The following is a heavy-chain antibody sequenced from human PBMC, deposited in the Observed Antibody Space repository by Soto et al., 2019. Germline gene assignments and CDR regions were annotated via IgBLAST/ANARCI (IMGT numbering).Heavy chain of an antibody. V-gene: IGHV1-69*13. D-gene: IGHD3-10*01. CDR1: GGTFSSYA. J-gene: IGHJ6*02. CDR3: ASTGGVSVYGMDV. CDR2: IIPIFGTA. Sequence: SVKVSCKASGGTFSSYAISWVRQAPGQGLEWMGGIIPIFGTANYAQKFQGRVTFTADESTSTAYMELSSLRSDDTAVYYCASTGGVSVYGMDVWGQGTTVTVSS.